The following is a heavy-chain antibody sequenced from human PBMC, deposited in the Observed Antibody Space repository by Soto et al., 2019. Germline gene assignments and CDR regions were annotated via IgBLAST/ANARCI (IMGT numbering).Heavy chain of an antibody. CDR1: GYTFTSYG. J-gene: IGHJ6*02. CDR3: ARDHYSSSWSRYYYYGMDV. CDR2: ISAYNGNT. Sequence: ASVKVSCKASGYTFTSYGISWVRQAPGQGLEWMGWISAYNGNTNYAQKLQGRVTMTTDTSTSTAYMELRSLRSDDTAVYYCARDHYSSSWSRYYYYGMDVWGQGTTVTVSS. V-gene: IGHV1-18*01. D-gene: IGHD6-13*01.